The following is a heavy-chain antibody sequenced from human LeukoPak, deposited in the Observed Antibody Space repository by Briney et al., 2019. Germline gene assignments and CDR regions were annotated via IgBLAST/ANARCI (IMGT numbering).Heavy chain of an antibody. CDR2: ISSSGSTI. V-gene: IGHV3-11*04. CDR1: GFTFSDYY. Sequence: GGSLRLSCAASGFTFSDYYMSWIRQAPGKGLEWVSYISSSGSTIYYADSVKGRFTISRDNAKNSLYLQMNSLRAEDTAVYYCARESPLGYCSGGSCSDAFDIWGQGTMVTVSS. D-gene: IGHD2-15*01. CDR3: ARESPLGYCSGGSCSDAFDI. J-gene: IGHJ3*02.